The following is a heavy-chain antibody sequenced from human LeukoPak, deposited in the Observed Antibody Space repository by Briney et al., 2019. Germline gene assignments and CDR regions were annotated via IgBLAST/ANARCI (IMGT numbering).Heavy chain of an antibody. Sequence: GGSLRLSCAASGFTFSRSWMGWVRQAPGKGLEWVANIKQDGTSKYYVDSVMGRFTISRDNAENSVYLQMNSLSAGDTAMYYCTRDQMNYWGQGTLVTVSS. J-gene: IGHJ4*02. V-gene: IGHV3-7*05. CDR2: IKQDGTSK. CDR1: GFTFSRSW. D-gene: IGHD5-24*01. CDR3: TRDQMNY.